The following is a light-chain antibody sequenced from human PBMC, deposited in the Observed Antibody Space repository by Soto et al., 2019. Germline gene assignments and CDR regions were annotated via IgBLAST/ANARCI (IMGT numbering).Light chain of an antibody. CDR2: GAS. V-gene: IGKV3-15*01. J-gene: IGKJ1*01. CDR3: QQYNNWPRT. Sequence: EIVMTQSPATLSVSPGERATLSCRASQSISSHVAWYQQKPGQAPRVLIYGASTRATGIPARFSGSGSGTEFTLTISSLQSEDFAIYYCQQYNNWPRTFGQGTKVEIK. CDR1: QSISSH.